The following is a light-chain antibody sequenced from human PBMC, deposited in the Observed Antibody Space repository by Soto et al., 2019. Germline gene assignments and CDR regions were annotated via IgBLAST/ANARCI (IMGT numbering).Light chain of an antibody. J-gene: IGLJ2*01. Sequence: SALTQPASVSGSPGQSITISCTGTSSDVGGYNYVSWYQQHPGKAPKLMIYDVSNRPSGVSNRFSGSKSGNTASLTISGLQAEDEADYYCSSYTSSSAPHVVFGGGTKLTVL. V-gene: IGLV2-14*01. CDR1: SSDVGGYNY. CDR3: SSYTSSSAPHVV. CDR2: DVS.